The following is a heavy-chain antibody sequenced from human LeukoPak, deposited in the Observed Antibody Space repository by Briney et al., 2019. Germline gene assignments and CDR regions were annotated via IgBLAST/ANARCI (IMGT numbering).Heavy chain of an antibody. CDR1: GFTVSSNY. J-gene: IGHJ4*02. CDR2: IYSGGST. CDR3: AKDLWGCSSTSCYGGYYFDY. V-gene: IGHV3-66*01. D-gene: IGHD2-2*01. Sequence: GGSLRLSCAASGFTVSSNYMSWVRQAPGKGLEWVSVIYSGGSTYYADSVKGRFTISRDNSKNTLYLQMNSLRAEDTAVYYCAKDLWGCSSTSCYGGYYFDYWGQGTLVTVSS.